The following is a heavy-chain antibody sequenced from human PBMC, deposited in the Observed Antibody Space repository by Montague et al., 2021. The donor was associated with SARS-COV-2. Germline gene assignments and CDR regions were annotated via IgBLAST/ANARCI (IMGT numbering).Heavy chain of an antibody. CDR2: INHSGST. CDR1: GGSFSGYY. Sequence: SETLSLTCAVYGGSFSGYYWSWIRQPPGKGLEWIGEINHSGSTNYNPSLKSRVTISVDTSKNQFSLKLSSVTAADTAVYYCARGTKRLFTYDYDSSGYARDYWGQGTLVTVSS. V-gene: IGHV4-34*01. CDR3: ARGTKRLFTYDYDSSGYARDY. J-gene: IGHJ4*02. D-gene: IGHD3-22*01.